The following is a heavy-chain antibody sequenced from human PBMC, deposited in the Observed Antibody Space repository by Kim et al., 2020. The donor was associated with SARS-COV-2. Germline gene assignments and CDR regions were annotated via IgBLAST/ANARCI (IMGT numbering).Heavy chain of an antibody. J-gene: IGHJ6*02. D-gene: IGHD3-3*01. CDR3: ARANGAYDLCFYYGLDV. V-gene: IGHV1-46*03. Sequence: ASVKVSCKAFGYTFTSHYIHWVRQAPGQGLEWMGIINPSGGSTSYAQEFQGRVTMTRDTSTSTVYMELSSLRSEDTAVYYCARANGAYDLCFYYGLDVWGQGTTVTVSS. CDR2: INPSGGST. CDR1: GYTFTSHY.